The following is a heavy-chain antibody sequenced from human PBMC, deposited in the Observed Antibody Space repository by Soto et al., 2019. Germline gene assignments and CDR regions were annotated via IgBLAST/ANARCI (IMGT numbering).Heavy chain of an antibody. V-gene: IGHV1-2*04. CDR3: ARDYLYSSSSYWFDP. CDR1: GYTFTGYY. CDR2: INPNSGGT. J-gene: IGHJ5*02. Sequence: GASVKVSCKASGYTFTGYYMHWVRQAPGQGLEWMGWINPNSGGTNYAQKFQGWVTMTRDTSISTAYMELSRLRSDDTAVYYCARDYLYSSSSYWFDPWGQGTLVTXSS. D-gene: IGHD6-6*01.